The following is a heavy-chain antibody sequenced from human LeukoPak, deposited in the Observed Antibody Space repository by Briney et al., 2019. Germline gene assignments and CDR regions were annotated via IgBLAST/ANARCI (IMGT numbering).Heavy chain of an antibody. D-gene: IGHD2-2*01. CDR2: IKKDGTEK. Sequence: PGGSLRLSCAGSGFTFSNYWMSWVRQAPGKGLEWVANIKKDGTEKYYVDSVKGRFTISRDNAKNSLFLQMNSLRAEDTAVYYCAKVVPAAMRADYWGQGTLVTVSS. J-gene: IGHJ4*02. V-gene: IGHV3-7*01. CDR1: GFTFSNYW. CDR3: AKVVPAAMRADY.